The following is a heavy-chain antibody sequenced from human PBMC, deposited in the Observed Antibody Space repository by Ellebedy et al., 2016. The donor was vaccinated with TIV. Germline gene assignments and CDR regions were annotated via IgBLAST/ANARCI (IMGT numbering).Heavy chain of an antibody. J-gene: IGHJ4*02. CDR3: AKAYSNYEREYFES. CDR2: ITGSGGTT. CDR1: GLTFSSYS. V-gene: IGHV3-23*01. D-gene: IGHD4-11*01. Sequence: PGGSLRLSCAASGLTFSSYSMNWVRQAPGKGLEWVSFITGSGGTTDYVDSGRGRVTVSRDNSKQTLFLQMNSLRAEDTAVYYCAKAYSNYEREYFESWGQGTLVTVSS.